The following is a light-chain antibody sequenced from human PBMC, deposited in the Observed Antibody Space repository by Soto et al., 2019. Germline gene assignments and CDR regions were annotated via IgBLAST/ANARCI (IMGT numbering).Light chain of an antibody. J-gene: IGKJ1*01. V-gene: IGKV1-27*01. Sequence: DIQMTQSPPSLSASVGVRVTITCRASQGISNDLAWYQQKPGKVPKLLIYAASTLQSGVPSRFSGSGSGTDFTLTISSLQPEDVATYYCQKYRSWTFGQGTKVEIK. CDR2: AAS. CDR3: QKYRSWT. CDR1: QGISND.